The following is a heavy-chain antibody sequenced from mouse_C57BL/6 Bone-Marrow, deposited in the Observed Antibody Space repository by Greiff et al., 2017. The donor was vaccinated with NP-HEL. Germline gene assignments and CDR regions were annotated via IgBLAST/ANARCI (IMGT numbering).Heavy chain of an antibody. D-gene: IGHD1-1*01. J-gene: IGHJ3*01. V-gene: IGHV5-6*01. CDR1: GFTFSSYG. CDR3: ARHRRLLRRGCAY. Sequence: EVKLQESGGDLVKPGGSLKLSCAASGFTFSSYGMSWVRQTPDKRLEWVATISSGGSYTYYPDSVKGRFTISRDNAKNTLYLQMSSLKSEDTAMYYCARHRRLLRRGCAYWGQGTLVTVSA. CDR2: ISSGGSYT.